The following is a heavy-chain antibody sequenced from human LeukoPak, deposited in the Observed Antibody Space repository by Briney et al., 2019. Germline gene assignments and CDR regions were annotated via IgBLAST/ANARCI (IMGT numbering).Heavy chain of an antibody. Sequence: GASVKVSCKTSGYTFTGNYIHWVRQAPGQGLEWMGWIHPNSGGTSYAQKFQGRVTMTRDTSITTAYMELSSLRSDDTAVYYCARNVGIGYYLGYWGQGTLVTVSS. V-gene: IGHV1-2*02. CDR1: GYTFTGNY. CDR2: IHPNSGGT. D-gene: IGHD3-3*01. J-gene: IGHJ4*02. CDR3: ARNVGIGYYLGY.